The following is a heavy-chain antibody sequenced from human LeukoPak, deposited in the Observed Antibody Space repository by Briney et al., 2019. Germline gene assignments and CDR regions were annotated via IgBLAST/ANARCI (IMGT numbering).Heavy chain of an antibody. J-gene: IGHJ2*01. CDR1: GFRFSGSD. V-gene: IGHV3-13*01. D-gene: IGHD3-16*01. CDR2: IGTESDT. CDR3: ARGERPPPYTTDSWFFDL. Sequence: GGSLRLSCAASGFRFSGSDMHWVRQVVGKGLEWVSTIGTESDTFYPGSVRGRFIISRENAKDSLYLQMNSLTAGDTAVYYCARGERPPPYTTDSWFFDLWGRGTLVTVSS.